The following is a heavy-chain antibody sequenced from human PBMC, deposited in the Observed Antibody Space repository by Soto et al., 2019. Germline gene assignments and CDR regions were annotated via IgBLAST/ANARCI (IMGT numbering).Heavy chain of an antibody. J-gene: IGHJ6*02. CDR2: IYTSGST. CDR3: ARDRRYDFWSSARYYYGMDV. CDR1: GGSISSYY. V-gene: IGHV4-4*07. D-gene: IGHD3-3*01. Sequence: SETLSLTCTVSGGSISSYYWSWIRQPAGKGLEWIGRIYTSGSTNYNPSLKSRVTVSVDTSKNQFSLKLSSVTAADTAVYYCARDRRYDFWSSARYYYGMDVWGQGTTVTVSS.